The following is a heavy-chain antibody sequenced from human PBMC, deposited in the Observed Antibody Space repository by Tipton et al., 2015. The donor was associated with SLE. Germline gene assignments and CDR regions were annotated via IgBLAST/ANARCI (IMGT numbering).Heavy chain of an antibody. J-gene: IGHJ4*02. CDR3: ARDRIVGATLDY. Sequence: TLSLTCTVSGGSITFYYWSWIRQSPGKGLEWIGYIHDSGTTNYNPTLKSRVTMSVATSKNQFSLRLSSVTAADTAVYYCARDRIVGATLDYWGQGTLVTVSS. D-gene: IGHD1-26*01. V-gene: IGHV4-4*08. CDR1: GGSITFYY. CDR2: IHDSGTT.